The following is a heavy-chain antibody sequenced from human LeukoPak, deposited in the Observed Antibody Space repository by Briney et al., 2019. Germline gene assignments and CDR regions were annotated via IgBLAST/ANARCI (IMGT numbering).Heavy chain of an antibody. D-gene: IGHD2-15*01. J-gene: IGHJ4*02. V-gene: IGHV4-34*01. Sequence: SETLSLTCAVYGGSFSGYYWSWVRQPPGKGLEWIGEINHRGSANYNPSLKSRVTISIDTSKNQFSLKVTSVTAADTAVYYCARTSDRYCSGGSCYLAFWGQGTLVTASS. CDR3: ARTSDRYCSGGSCYLAF. CDR1: GGSFSGYY. CDR2: INHRGSA.